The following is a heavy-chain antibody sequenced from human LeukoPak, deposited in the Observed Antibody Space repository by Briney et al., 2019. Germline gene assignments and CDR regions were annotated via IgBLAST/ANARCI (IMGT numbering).Heavy chain of an antibody. J-gene: IGHJ4*02. CDR2: IYYSGST. D-gene: IGHD6-6*01. CDR3: ASGGLGSSSF. Sequence: PSETLSLTCTVSGGSISSSSYYWGWIRQPPGKGLEWIGSIYYSGSTYYNPSLKSRVTISVDTSKNQFSLKLSSVTAADTAVYYCASGGLGSSSFWGQGTLVTVSS. V-gene: IGHV4-39*01. CDR1: GGSISSSSYY.